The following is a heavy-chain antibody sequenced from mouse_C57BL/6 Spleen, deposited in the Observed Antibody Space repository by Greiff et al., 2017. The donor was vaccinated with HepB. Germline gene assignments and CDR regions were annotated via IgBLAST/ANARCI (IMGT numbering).Heavy chain of an antibody. CDR1: GYTFTEYT. CDR3: ARHEEHYAMDY. V-gene: IGHV1-62-2*01. J-gene: IGHJ4*01. Sequence: QVQLQQSGAELVKPGASVKLSCKASGYTFTEYTIHWVKQRSGQGLEWSGWFYPGSGSIKYNEKFKDKATLTADKSFSTVYMELSRLTSDDSAVYLCARHEEHYAMDYWGQGTSVTVSS. CDR2: FYPGSGSI.